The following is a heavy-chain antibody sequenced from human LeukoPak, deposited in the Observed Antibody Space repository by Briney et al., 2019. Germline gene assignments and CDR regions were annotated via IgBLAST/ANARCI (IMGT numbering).Heavy chain of an antibody. V-gene: IGHV1-46*01. CDR2: INLSGGST. CDR3: VRHNHMDV. Sequence: ASVNVSCKASGYTFTTYSMHWVRQAPGQGLEWMAIINLSGGSTDYTQKFQGRVTVTRDTSTSTVYMELSSLRSEDTAVYYCVRHNHMDVWGQGTTVTVSS. CDR1: GYTFTTYS. J-gene: IGHJ6*02.